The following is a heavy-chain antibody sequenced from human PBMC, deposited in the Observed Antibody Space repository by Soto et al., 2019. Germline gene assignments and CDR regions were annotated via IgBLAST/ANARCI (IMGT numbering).Heavy chain of an antibody. D-gene: IGHD3-10*01. CDR1: GFTFSSYA. J-gene: IGHJ3*02. Sequence: EVQLLESGGGLVQPGGSLRLSCAASGFTFSSYAMNWVRQAPGKGLEWVSAISGSGGSTYYADSVKGRFTISRDNSKNTLYLQMNSLRAEDTAVYYCAKSSSGSYYNGDAFDIWGQGTMVTVSS. V-gene: IGHV3-23*01. CDR2: ISGSGGST. CDR3: AKSSSGSYYNGDAFDI.